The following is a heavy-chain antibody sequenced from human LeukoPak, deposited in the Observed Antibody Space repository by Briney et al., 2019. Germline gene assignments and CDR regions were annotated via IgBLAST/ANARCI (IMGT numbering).Heavy chain of an antibody. Sequence: GRSLRPSCAASGFTFSSYSMNWVRQAPGKGLGWVSSISSSSSYIYYADSVKGRFTISRDNAKNSLYLQMNSLRAEDTALYYCAKGGSYQLPQGKGWFDPWGQGTLVTVSS. CDR3: AKGGSYQLPQGKGWFDP. CDR1: GFTFSSYS. V-gene: IGHV3-21*04. CDR2: ISSSSSYI. J-gene: IGHJ5*02. D-gene: IGHD2-2*01.